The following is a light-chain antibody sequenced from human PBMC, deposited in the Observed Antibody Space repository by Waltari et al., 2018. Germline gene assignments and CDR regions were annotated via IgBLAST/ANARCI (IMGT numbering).Light chain of an antibody. CDR2: GAS. V-gene: IGKV1-39*01. Sequence: DIQMTQSPSSLSASVGDTVSITCRASQSISTYLNWYQKKPGKAPELLIYGASKLQSVVPPRFSGSGAGAEFTLTINSLQPEDFATYYCQHSYNTPRTFGQGTKVEIK. CDR1: QSISTY. CDR3: QHSYNTPRT. J-gene: IGKJ1*01.